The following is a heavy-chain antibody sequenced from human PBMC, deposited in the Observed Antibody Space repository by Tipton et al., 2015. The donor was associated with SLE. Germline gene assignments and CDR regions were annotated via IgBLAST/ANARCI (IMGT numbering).Heavy chain of an antibody. Sequence: SLRLSCAASGFTFSSYAMSWVRQAPGKGLEWVSAISGSGGSTYYADSVKGRFTISRDNSKNTLYLQMNSLRPEDTAIYYCVKDCGTGGSVDYWGQGTLVTVSS. V-gene: IGHV3-23*01. J-gene: IGHJ4*02. CDR1: GFTFSSYA. CDR2: ISGSGGST. D-gene: IGHD1-26*01. CDR3: VKDCGTGGSVDY.